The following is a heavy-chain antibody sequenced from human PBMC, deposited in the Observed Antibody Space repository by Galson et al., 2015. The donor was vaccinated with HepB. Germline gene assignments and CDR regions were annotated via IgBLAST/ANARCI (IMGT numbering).Heavy chain of an antibody. J-gene: IGHJ4*02. D-gene: IGHD6-13*01. CDR2: ISSSSSTI. CDR1: GFTFSGSA. CDR3: ARALTAAGNY. Sequence: SLRLSCAASGFTFSGSAIHWVRQAPGKGLEWVSYISSSSSTIYYADSVKGRFTISRDNAKNSLYLQMNSLRAEDTAVYYCARALTAAGNYWGQGTLVTVSS. V-gene: IGHV3-48*04.